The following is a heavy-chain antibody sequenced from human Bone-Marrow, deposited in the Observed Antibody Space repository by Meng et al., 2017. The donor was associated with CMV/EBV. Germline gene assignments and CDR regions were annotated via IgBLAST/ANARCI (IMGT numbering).Heavy chain of an antibody. Sequence: GGSLRLSCAASGFTFSGAWMSWVRQAPGKGLEWVGRIKSKAEGGTTNYAAPVKGRFTISRDDSKNTLYLQMNSLKTEDTAVYFCTTAYHAASYWYFDLWGRGTLVTVS. V-gene: IGHV3-15*01. CDR1: GFTFSGAW. D-gene: IGHD2-15*01. J-gene: IGHJ2*01. CDR3: TTAYHAASYWYFDL. CDR2: IKSKAEGGTT.